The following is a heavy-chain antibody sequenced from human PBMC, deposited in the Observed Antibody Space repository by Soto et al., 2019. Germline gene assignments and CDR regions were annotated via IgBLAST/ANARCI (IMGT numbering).Heavy chain of an antibody. Sequence: QITLNESGPTVVRPTETLTLTCRFSGFSLTTSGVGVAWIRQSPGKAPEWLALLYWDDDKRYSASLKSRLTITKDTSKNQVVLTVSDLDLTDTATYYCAHRVLRTVFGLVTTTAIYFDFWGQGTPVAVSS. CDR1: GFSLTTSGVG. J-gene: IGHJ4*02. V-gene: IGHV2-5*02. D-gene: IGHD3-3*01. CDR3: AHRVLRTVFGLVTTTAIYFDF. CDR2: LYWDDDK.